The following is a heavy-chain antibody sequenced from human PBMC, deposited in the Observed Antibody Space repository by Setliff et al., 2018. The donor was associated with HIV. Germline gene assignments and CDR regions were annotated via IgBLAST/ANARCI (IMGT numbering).Heavy chain of an antibody. CDR2: ISYDDGSEK. J-gene: IGHJ4*02. CDR1: GFSFISYA. CDR3: AKNNDYGGKSLDN. V-gene: IGHV3-30*18. D-gene: IGHD4-17*01. Sequence: PGGSLRLSCAASGFSFISYAIHWVRQAPGKGLEWVASISYDDGSEKYYADSVRGRFTISRDNSKNIVSLQMNGLRAEDTAVYYCAKNNDYGGKSLDNWGQGTLVTVSS.